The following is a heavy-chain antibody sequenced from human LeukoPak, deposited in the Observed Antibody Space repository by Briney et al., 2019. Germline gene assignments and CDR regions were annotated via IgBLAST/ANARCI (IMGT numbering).Heavy chain of an antibody. Sequence: GGSLRLSCAASGVTFSSYSRNWVRQAPGKGLEWVAFIRNDGSNKFYADSVRGGFTISRDNSKKTLYLQMNSLTAEDTAVYYSAKDPALLWFGELSAPVYWGQGTLVTVSS. D-gene: IGHD3-10*01. CDR3: AKDPALLWFGELSAPVY. CDR2: IRNDGSNK. J-gene: IGHJ4*02. V-gene: IGHV3-30*02. CDR1: GVTFSSYS.